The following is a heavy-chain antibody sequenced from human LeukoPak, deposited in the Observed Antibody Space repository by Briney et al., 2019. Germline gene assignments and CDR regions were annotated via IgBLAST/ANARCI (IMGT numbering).Heavy chain of an antibody. J-gene: IGHJ4*02. D-gene: IGHD2-2*02. CDR3: ARDLNRGPAAIYDY. CDR2: ISSSGSTI. V-gene: IGHV3-48*03. CDR1: GFTFSSYE. Sequence: GGSLRLSCAASGFTFSSYEMNWVRQAPGKGLEWVSYISSSGSTIYYADSVKGRFTISRDNAKNSLYLQMSSLRAEDTAVYYCARDLNRGPAAIYDYWGQGTLVTVSS.